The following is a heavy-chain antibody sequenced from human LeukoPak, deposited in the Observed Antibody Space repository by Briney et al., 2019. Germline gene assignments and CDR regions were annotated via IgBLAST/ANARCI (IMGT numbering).Heavy chain of an antibody. J-gene: IGHJ4*02. V-gene: IGHV3-30*02. CDR1: GFTFSSYG. Sequence: GGSLRLSYAASGFTFSSYGMHWVRQAPGKGLEWVAFIRYDGSNKYYADSVKGRFTISRDNSKNTLYLQMNSLRAEDTAVYYRARFLPYYYDSSGSYYFDYWGQGTLVTVSS. CDR3: ARFLPYYYDSSGSYYFDY. CDR2: IRYDGSNK. D-gene: IGHD3-22*01.